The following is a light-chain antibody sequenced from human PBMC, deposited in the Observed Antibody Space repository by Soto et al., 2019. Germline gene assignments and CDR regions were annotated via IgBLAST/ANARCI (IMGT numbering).Light chain of an antibody. CDR2: EVS. CDR3: SSYTSSSTLVV. J-gene: IGLJ2*01. V-gene: IGLV2-14*01. Sequence: QSVLTQPASVSGSPGQSITISCTGTSSDVGGYNYVSWYQQHPGKAPKFMIYEVSNRPSGVSNRFSGSKSGNTASLTISGLQAEDEADYYSSSYTSSSTLVVFGGGTKLTVL. CDR1: SSDVGGYNY.